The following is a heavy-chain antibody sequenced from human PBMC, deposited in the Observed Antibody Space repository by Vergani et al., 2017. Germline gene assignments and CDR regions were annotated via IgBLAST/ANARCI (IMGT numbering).Heavy chain of an antibody. CDR3: ARGLTYSIVGATGDIDY. V-gene: IGHV3-48*03. J-gene: IGHJ4*02. Sequence: EVQLVESGGGLVQPGGSLRLSCAASGFTFSSYEMHWVRQAPGKGLEWVSYISSSGSTIYYADSVKGRFTISRDNAKNSLYLQMTSLRAEDTAVYYCARGLTYSIVGATGDIDYWGQGTLVTVSS. CDR1: GFTFSSYE. CDR2: ISSSGSTI. D-gene: IGHD1-26*01.